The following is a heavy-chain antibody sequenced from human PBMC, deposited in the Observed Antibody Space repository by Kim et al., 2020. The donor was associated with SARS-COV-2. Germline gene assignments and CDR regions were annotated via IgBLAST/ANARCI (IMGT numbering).Heavy chain of an antibody. D-gene: IGHD6-19*01. J-gene: IGHJ4*02. Sequence: SVKVSCKASGGTFSSYAISWVRQAPGQGLEWMGGIIPIFGTANYAQKYQGRVTITADESTSTAYMELSSLSSEDTAVYYCARGGIAVAGSTLYLDYWGQGTLVTVSS. CDR1: GGTFSSYA. V-gene: IGHV1-69*13. CDR3: ARGGIAVAGSTLYLDY. CDR2: IIPIFGTA.